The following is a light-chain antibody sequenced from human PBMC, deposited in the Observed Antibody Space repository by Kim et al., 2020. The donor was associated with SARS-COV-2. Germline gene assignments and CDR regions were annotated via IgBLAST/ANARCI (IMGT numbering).Light chain of an antibody. J-gene: IGKJ3*01. V-gene: IGKV1-39*01. CDR2: AAS. Sequence: DIQMTQSPSSLSASVGDRVTITCRTSQSISSHLNWYHQKPGRAPKLLIYAASTLQGGVPSRFSGSGSETDFTLTISSLQPEDFGTYFCQQSYITPFTVGPGNKVDIK. CDR1: QSISSH. CDR3: QQSYITPFT.